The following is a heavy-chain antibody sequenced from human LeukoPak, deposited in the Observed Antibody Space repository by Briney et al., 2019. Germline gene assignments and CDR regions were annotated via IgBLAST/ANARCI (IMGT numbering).Heavy chain of an antibody. CDR1: GFTFSSYV. CDR3: ARFIFGYYGMDV. J-gene: IGHJ6*02. V-gene: IGHV3-30*04. D-gene: IGHD3-10*02. CDR2: ISYDGNNK. Sequence: GGSLRLSCAASGFTFSSYVMHWVRQAPGKGLEWVALISYDGNNKYYADSVKGRFTISRDNSKNTLYLQMNSLRAEDTAVYYCARFIFGYYGMDVWGQGTTVTVSS.